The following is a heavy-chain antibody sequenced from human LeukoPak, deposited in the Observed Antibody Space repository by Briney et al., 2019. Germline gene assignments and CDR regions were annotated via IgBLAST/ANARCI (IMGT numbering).Heavy chain of an antibody. CDR2: TRNKANSYTT. CDR1: AFTFSDHY. Sequence: GGSLRLSCAASAFTFSDHYMDWVSQAPGKGLMRFCRTRNKANSYTTEYAASVKGRFTISRDDSKNSLYLQMNSLKTEDTAVYYCARTFYDYVWGSYRSNYWYFDLWGRGTLVTVSS. J-gene: IGHJ2*01. V-gene: IGHV3-72*01. D-gene: IGHD3-16*02. CDR3: ARTFYDYVWGSYRSNYWYFDL.